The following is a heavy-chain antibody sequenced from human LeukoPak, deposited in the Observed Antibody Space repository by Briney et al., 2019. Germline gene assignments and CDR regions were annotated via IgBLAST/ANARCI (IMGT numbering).Heavy chain of an antibody. Sequence: SETLSLTCTVSGDSMGNDYWSWIRQSAGKGPEWIGRISTSGNTDYNPSLRSRVTMSMDTSRNQFSLTLISMTAADTAVYYCARNELRSYGLVHYWGQGTLVTVSS. CDR1: GDSMGNDY. CDR2: ISTSGNT. J-gene: IGHJ4*02. D-gene: IGHD1-26*01. CDR3: ARNELRSYGLVHY. V-gene: IGHV4-4*07.